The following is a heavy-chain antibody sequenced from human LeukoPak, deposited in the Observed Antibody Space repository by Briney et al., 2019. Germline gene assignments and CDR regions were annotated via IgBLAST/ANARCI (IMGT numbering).Heavy chain of an antibody. CDR1: GGSISSSSYY. CDR2: IYYSGST. CDR3: ARGGYYDSSGYYQT. J-gene: IGHJ4*02. D-gene: IGHD3-22*01. Sequence: SETLSLTCTVSGGSISSSSYYWGWIRQPPGKGLEWIGSIYYSGSTYYNPSLKSRVTISVDTSKNQFSLKLSSVTAADTAVYYCARGGYYDSSGYYQTWGQGTLVTVSS. V-gene: IGHV4-39*07.